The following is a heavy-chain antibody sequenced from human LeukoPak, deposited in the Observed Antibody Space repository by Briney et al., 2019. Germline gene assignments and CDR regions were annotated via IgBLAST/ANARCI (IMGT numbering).Heavy chain of an antibody. CDR2: MNPNSGNT. D-gene: IGHD3-9*01. CDR1: GGTFSSYA. V-gene: IGHV1-8*02. J-gene: IGHJ4*02. Sequence: ASVKVSCKASGGTFSSYAISWVRQATGQGLEWMGWMNPNSGNTGYAQKFQGRVTMTRNTSISTAYMELSSLRSEDTAVYYCARGLLRYFDWFGYWGQGTLVTVSS. CDR3: ARGLLRYFDWFGY.